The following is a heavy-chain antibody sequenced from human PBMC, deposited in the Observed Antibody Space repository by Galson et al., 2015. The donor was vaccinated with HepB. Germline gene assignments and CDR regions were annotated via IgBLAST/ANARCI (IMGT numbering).Heavy chain of an antibody. D-gene: IGHD2-15*01. CDR3: AREGLVAATWRNWFDP. V-gene: IGHV1-69*13. J-gene: IGHJ5*02. Sequence: SVKVSCKASGGTFSNFAINWVRQAPGQGLEWMGGIVPVFGTTNYAQKFQDRVTLTADESTSTAYMELSSLRSEDTALYYCAREGLVAATWRNWFDPWGQGTLVTVSS. CDR1: GGTFSNFA. CDR2: IVPVFGTT.